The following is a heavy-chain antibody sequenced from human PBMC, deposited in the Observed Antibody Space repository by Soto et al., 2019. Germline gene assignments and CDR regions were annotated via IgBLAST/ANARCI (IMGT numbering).Heavy chain of an antibody. CDR1: GFTVSTKY. J-gene: IGHJ4*02. V-gene: IGHV3-66*01. Sequence: VQLVESGGGLVQPGGSLRLSCAASGFTVSTKYMSWVRQAPGKGLEWVSVIYSGGSTFYADSVRGRFTISRDNSKHTVNLQMNSLRAEDTAVYYCARDPWAADYWGQGTLVTVSS. CDR2: IYSGGST. CDR3: ARDPWAADY. D-gene: IGHD3-16*01.